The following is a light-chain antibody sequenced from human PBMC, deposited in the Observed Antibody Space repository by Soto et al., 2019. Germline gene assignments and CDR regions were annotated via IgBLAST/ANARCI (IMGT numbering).Light chain of an antibody. CDR3: QQYYRTPLT. Sequence: DILMTQSPDSLAVSLGERATINCKSSQSVIHTSNNKTYLAWYQQKPGQPPKLLLSWASTRESGVPDRFSGTGSGTDFTLTISSLQAEDVAVYYCQQYYRTPLTFGGGTKVDIK. CDR1: QSVIHTSNNKTY. J-gene: IGKJ4*01. V-gene: IGKV4-1*01. CDR2: WAS.